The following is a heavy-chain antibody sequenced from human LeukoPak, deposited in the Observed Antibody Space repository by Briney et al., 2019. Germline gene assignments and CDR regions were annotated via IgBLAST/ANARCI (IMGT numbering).Heavy chain of an antibody. V-gene: IGHV4-39*07. J-gene: IGHJ6*03. CDR3: ARETSQKGAHYMDV. CDR1: GGSISSTSYY. CDR2: IYYSGST. D-gene: IGHD3-16*01. Sequence: SETLSLTCTVSGGSISSTSYYWGWIRQPPGKGLEWIGSIYYSGSTYYNPSLKSRVTISVDTSKNQFSLKLISVTAADTAVYYCARETSQKGAHYMDVWGKGTTVTISS.